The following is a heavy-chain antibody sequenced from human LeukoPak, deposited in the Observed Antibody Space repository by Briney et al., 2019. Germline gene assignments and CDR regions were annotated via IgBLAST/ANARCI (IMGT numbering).Heavy chain of an antibody. CDR2: IIPIFGIA. CDR3: AREAPGGEVDY. J-gene: IGHJ4*02. V-gene: IGHV1-69*04. CDR1: GGTFSSYA. D-gene: IGHD3-16*01. Sequence: ASVTVSCKASGGTFSSYAISWVRQAPGQGLEWMGRIIPIFGIANYAQKFQGRVTITADKSTSTAYMELSSLGSEDTAVYYCAREAPGGEVDYWGQGTLVTVSS.